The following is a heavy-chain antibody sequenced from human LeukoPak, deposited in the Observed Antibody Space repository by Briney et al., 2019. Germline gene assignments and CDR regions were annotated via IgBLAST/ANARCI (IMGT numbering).Heavy chain of an antibody. Sequence: GGSLRLSCVASGFNFNNYWMSWVRQAPGKGLEWVANIKQDGSVKYYVDSVKGRFTIFRDNAKNAVYLQMNSLRAEDTALYYCARGQEYYYDSSGYCDYWGQGTLVTVSS. CDR3: ARGQEYYYDSSGYCDY. CDR2: IKQDGSVK. J-gene: IGHJ4*02. D-gene: IGHD3-22*01. CDR1: GFNFNNYW. V-gene: IGHV3-7*03.